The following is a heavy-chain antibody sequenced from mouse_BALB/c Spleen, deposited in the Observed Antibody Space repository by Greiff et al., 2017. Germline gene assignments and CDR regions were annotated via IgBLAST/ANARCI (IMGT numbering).Heavy chain of an antibody. J-gene: IGHJ4*01. CDR1: GFSLTSYG. CDR2: IWSGGST. V-gene: IGHV2-2*02. CDR3: ARTYRYDGGGAMDY. D-gene: IGHD2-14*01. Sequence: VQLQQSGPGLVQPSQSLSITCTVSGFSLTSYGVHWVRQSPGKGLEWLGVIWSGGSTDYNAAFISRLSISKDNSKSQVFFKMNSLQANDTAIYYCARTYRYDGGGAMDYWGQGTSVTVSS.